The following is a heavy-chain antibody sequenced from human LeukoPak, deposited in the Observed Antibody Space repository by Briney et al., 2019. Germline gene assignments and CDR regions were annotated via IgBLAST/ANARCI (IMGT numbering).Heavy chain of an antibody. CDR2: INPSGGST. D-gene: IGHD3-10*01. J-gene: IGHJ4*02. V-gene: IGHV1-46*01. Sequence: EASVKVSCKASGYTFTSYYMHWVRQAPGQGLEWMGIINPSGGSTSYAQKFQGRVTMTRDTSTSTVYMELSSLRSEDTAVYYCARDRGNRAPNYYFDYWGQGTLVTVSS. CDR3: ARDRGNRAPNYYFDY. CDR1: GYTFTSYY.